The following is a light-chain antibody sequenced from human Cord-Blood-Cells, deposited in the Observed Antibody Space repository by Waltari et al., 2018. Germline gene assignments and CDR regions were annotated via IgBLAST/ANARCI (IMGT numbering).Light chain of an antibody. V-gene: IGKV4-1*01. J-gene: IGKJ2*01. CDR2: WAS. CDR1: QSVLYSSNNKNY. Sequence: DIVMTQSPDSLAVSLGERATINCQSSQSVLYSSNNKNYLAWYQQKPGQPPKLLIYWASTRESGVPDRFSGSGSGTDFTLTISSRQAEDVAVYYCQQYDSTPYTFGQGTKLEIK. CDR3: QQYDSTPYT.